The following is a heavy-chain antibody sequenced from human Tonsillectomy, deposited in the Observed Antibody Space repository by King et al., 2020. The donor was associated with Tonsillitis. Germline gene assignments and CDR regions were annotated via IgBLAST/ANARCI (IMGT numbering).Heavy chain of an antibody. CDR2: ISTYNGHT. CDR1: GYTFTTFG. CDR3: ARDFGDYCFDF. V-gene: IGHV1-18*01. Sequence: VQLVESAAEVKKPGASVKVSCKASGYTFTTFGLTWVRQAPGQGLEWMGWISTYNGHTIYAQKFQDRVTMTTDTSTSTAYMELRSLRYDDTAVYYCARDFGDYCFDFWGQGTLVTVSS. J-gene: IGHJ4*02. D-gene: IGHD3-10*01.